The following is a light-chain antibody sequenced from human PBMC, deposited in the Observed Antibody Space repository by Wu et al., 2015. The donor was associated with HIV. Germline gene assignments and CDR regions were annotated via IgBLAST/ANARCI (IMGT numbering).Light chain of an antibody. CDR1: QSISSRH. V-gene: IGKV3-20*01. CDR2: LAS. Sequence: EVVLTQSPDTLSLSPGERATLSCRASQSISSRHLAWYQQKPGQPPRLLIYLASSRATGTPDRFSGSGSGTDFTLTISRLEPEDFAVYYCQQYGNSPNTFGQGTKL. CDR3: QQYGNSPNT. J-gene: IGKJ2*01.